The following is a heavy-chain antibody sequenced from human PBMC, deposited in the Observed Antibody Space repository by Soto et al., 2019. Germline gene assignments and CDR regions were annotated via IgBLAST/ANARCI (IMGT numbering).Heavy chain of an antibody. CDR3: AKVMSYASSPGDY. D-gene: IGHD3-16*01. CDR1: GFTFSSYG. Sequence: QVQLVESGGGVVQPGRSLRLSCAASGFTFSSYGMHWVRQAPGKGLEWVAVISYDGSNKYYADSVKGRFTISRDNSKNTLYLQMNSLRPEDTAVYYWAKVMSYASSPGDYWGQGTLVTVSS. J-gene: IGHJ4*02. CDR2: ISYDGSNK. V-gene: IGHV3-30*18.